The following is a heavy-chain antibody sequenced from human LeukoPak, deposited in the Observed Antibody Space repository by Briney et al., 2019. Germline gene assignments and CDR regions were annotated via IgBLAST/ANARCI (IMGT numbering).Heavy chain of an antibody. CDR1: GFTVSSDY. CDR3: ARDLNYDSSGYPGN. CDR2: ISSSSSYI. Sequence: GGSLRLSCAASGFTVSSDYMSWVRQAPGKGLEWVSSISSSSSYIYYADSVKGRFTISRDNAKNSLYLQMNSLRAEDTAVYYCARDLNYDSSGYPGNWGQGTLVTVSS. V-gene: IGHV3-21*01. D-gene: IGHD3-22*01. J-gene: IGHJ4*02.